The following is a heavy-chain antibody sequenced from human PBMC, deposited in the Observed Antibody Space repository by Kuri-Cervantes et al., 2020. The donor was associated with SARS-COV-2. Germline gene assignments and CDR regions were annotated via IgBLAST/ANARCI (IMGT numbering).Heavy chain of an antibody. CDR1: GYTFTSYD. Sequence: ASVKVSCKASGYTFTSYDISWVRQATGQGLEWMGWMNPNSGSTGYAQKFQGRVTMTRNTSISTAYMELSSLRSEDTAVYYCALVAVVTPYYFDFWGQGTMVTVSS. D-gene: IGHD2-21*02. J-gene: IGHJ4*02. V-gene: IGHV1-8*02. CDR2: MNPNSGST. CDR3: ALVAVVTPYYFDF.